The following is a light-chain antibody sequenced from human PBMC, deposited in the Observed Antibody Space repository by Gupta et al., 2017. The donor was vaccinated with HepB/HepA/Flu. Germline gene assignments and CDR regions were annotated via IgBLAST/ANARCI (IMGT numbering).Light chain of an antibody. Sequence: QLVLTQSPSASASLGASLKLTCTLSSGHSSYAIAWHQQQPEKGPRYLMKLNSDGSHSKGDGIPDRFSGSSSGAERYLTISSLQSEDEADYYCQTWGTGIVVFGGGTKLTVL. CDR2: LNSDGSH. V-gene: IGLV4-69*01. J-gene: IGLJ2*01. CDR1: SGHSSYA. CDR3: QTWGTGIVV.